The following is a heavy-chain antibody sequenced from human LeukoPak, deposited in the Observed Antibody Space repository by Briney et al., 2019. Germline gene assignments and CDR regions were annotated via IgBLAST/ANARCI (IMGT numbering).Heavy chain of an antibody. D-gene: IGHD6-13*01. V-gene: IGHV4-59*11. J-gene: IGHJ5*02. CDR2: IYCSGST. CDR3: ARERSSSWYGNWLDP. Sequence: PSETLSLTCSVSGGSSSRHYWSWIRHPRGKGLEWIGYIYCSGSTNYNPSHENRVTISVDTSKNHFSLKLSSVTAADTAVYYCARERSSSWYGNWLDPWGQGTLVTVSS. CDR1: GGSSSRHY.